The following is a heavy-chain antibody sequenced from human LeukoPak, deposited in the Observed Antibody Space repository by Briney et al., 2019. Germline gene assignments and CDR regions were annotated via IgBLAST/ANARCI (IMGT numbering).Heavy chain of an antibody. J-gene: IGHJ4*02. CDR2: IIPIFGTA. Sequence: ASVKVSCNASGGPFSSYAISWVRQAPGEGLVWMGGIIPIFGTANYAQKFQGRVTITTDESTSTAYMELSSLKSEDTAVYCCAKVDGSGSCIAYRGQGTLVSVSS. CDR1: GGPFSSYA. CDR3: AKVDGSGSCIAY. V-gene: IGHV1-69*05. D-gene: IGHD3-10*01.